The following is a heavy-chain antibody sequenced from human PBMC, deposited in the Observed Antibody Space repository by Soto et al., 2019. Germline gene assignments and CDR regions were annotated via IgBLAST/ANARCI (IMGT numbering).Heavy chain of an antibody. V-gene: IGHV3-23*01. Sequence: EVPLLESGGGLVQPGGSLRLSCAASGFTFSSYAMSWVRQAPGKGLEWVSAISGSGGSTYYADSVKGRFTISRDNSKNTLYLQMNSLRAEDTAVYYCARFLEWLYYFDYWGQGTLVTVSS. CDR2: ISGSGGST. CDR3: ARFLEWLYYFDY. CDR1: GFTFSSYA. D-gene: IGHD3-3*01. J-gene: IGHJ4*02.